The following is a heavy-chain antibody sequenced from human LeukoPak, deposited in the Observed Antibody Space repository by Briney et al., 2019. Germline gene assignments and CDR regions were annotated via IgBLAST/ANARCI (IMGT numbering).Heavy chain of an antibody. D-gene: IGHD3-22*01. V-gene: IGHV4-59*08. CDR2: IYYSGCS. CDR1: GCSLSRYY. CDR3: ARLLYYYDSSGYYDWFDP. Sequence: PSETLSLTCIVSGCSLSRYYWSWLRQPPGKGLEGIGCIYYSGCSNYNPSLKSRVTISVDTSKNQFSLKLSSVTAADTAVYYCARLLYYYDSSGYYDWFDPWGQGTLVTVSS. J-gene: IGHJ5*02.